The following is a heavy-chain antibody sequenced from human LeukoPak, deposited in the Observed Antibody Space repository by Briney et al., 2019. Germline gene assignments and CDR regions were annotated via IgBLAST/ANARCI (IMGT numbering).Heavy chain of an antibody. Sequence: SETLSLTCTVSGYSISSGYYWGWIRQPPGKGLEWIGSIYHSGSTYYNPSLKSRVTISVDTSKNQFSLKLSSVTAADTAVYYCARDAGIAVAGTSDYWGQGTLVTVSS. D-gene: IGHD6-19*01. V-gene: IGHV4-38-2*02. CDR3: ARDAGIAVAGTSDY. CDR1: GYSISSGYY. CDR2: IYHSGST. J-gene: IGHJ4*02.